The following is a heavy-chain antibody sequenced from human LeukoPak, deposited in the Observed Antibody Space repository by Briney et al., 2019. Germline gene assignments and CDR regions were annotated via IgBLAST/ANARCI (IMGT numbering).Heavy chain of an antibody. CDR3: AKDLTRDIVGATGFDY. J-gene: IGHJ4*02. CDR2: ISYDGSNK. D-gene: IGHD1-26*01. V-gene: IGHV3-30*04. Sequence: GGSLRLSCTASGFTFGDYAMSWVRQAPGKGLEWVAVISYDGSNKYYADSEKGRFTISRDNSKNTLYLQMNSLRSEDTAVYFCAKDLTRDIVGATGFDYWGQGTLVTVSS. CDR1: GFTFGDYA.